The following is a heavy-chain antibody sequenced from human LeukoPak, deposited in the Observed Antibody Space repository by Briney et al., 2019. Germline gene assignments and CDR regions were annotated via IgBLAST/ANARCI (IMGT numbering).Heavy chain of an antibody. CDR3: AKDTGILEWFGELSNFDY. D-gene: IGHD3-10*01. CDR2: ISGSGGST. CDR1: GFTFSSYA. J-gene: IGHJ4*02. Sequence: AGSLRLSCAASGFTFSSYAMSWVRQAPGKGLEWVSAISGSGGSTYYADSVKGRFTISRDNSKNTLYLQMNSLRAEDTAVYYCAKDTGILEWFGELSNFDYWGQGTLVTVSS. V-gene: IGHV3-23*01.